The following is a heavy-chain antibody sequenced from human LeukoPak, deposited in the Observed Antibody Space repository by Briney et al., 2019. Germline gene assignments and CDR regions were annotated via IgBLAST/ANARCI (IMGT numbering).Heavy chain of an antibody. V-gene: IGHV3-33*01. CDR3: ARDLIPQRSFSEWDFDY. D-gene: IGHD3-16*01. CDR1: GFTFSSYG. CDR2: IWYDGSNK. Sequence: GGSLRPSCAASGFTFSSYGMHWVRQAPGKGLEWVAVIWYDGSNKYYADSVKGRFTISRDNSKNTLYLQMNSLRAEDTAVYYCARDLIPQRSFSEWDFDYWGQGTLATVSS. J-gene: IGHJ4*02.